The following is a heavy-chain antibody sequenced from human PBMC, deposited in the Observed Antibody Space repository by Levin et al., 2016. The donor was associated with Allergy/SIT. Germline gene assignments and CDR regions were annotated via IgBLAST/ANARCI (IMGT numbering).Heavy chain of an antibody. Sequence: SETLSLTCTVSGDSISSGNYYWTWIRQHPGKGLEWIGYIYSGSTYYNPSLKSRVTISVDTSKNQFSLDLRSVSAADTAVYYCARRSPAAMGGEIKYWGQGTLVTVSS. CDR2: IYSGST. V-gene: IGHV4-31*03. J-gene: IGHJ4*02. CDR3: ARRSPAAMGGEIKY. D-gene: IGHD2-2*01. CDR1: GDSISSGNYY.